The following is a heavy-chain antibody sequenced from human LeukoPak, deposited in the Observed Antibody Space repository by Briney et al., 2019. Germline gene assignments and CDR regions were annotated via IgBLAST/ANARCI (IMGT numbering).Heavy chain of an antibody. J-gene: IGHJ4*02. CDR1: GGSISSGGYY. Sequence: SETLSLTCTVSGGSISSGGYYWSWIRQHPGKGLEWIGYIYYSGSTYYNPSLKSRVTISVDTSKNQFSLKLSSVTAADTAVYYCARADSSGYYYNSYWGQGTLVTVSS. CDR2: IYYSGST. D-gene: IGHD3-22*01. V-gene: IGHV4-31*03. CDR3: ARADSSGYYYNSY.